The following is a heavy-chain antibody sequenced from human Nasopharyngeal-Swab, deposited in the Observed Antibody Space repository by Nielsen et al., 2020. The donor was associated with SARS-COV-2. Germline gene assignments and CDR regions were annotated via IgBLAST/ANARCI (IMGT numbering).Heavy chain of an antibody. V-gene: IGHV1-18*04. Sequence: ASVKVSCKASGYTYNTYSITWVRQAPGQGLEWMGWISAYNGNTDYAQKFQDRFTMTTDTSTSTAYMELKSLRSDDTAVYYCARLVRGSTINYFDFWGQGTLVTVSS. CDR1: GYTYNTYS. CDR3: ARLVRGSTINYFDF. D-gene: IGHD3-10*01. CDR2: ISAYNGNT. J-gene: IGHJ4*02.